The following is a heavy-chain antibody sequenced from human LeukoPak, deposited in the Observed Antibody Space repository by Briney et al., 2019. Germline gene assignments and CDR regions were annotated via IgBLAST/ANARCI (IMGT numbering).Heavy chain of an antibody. Sequence: ASVKVSCKASGYTFTGYYIHWVRQAPGKGLEWMGGFDPEHGETIYAQKFQGRVTMTEDTSTDTAYMELSSLRSEDTAVYYCATLDYYDSSAYYSDYWGQGTLVTVSS. CDR2: FDPEHGET. J-gene: IGHJ4*02. CDR3: ATLDYYDSSAYYSDY. D-gene: IGHD3-22*01. CDR1: GYTFTGYY. V-gene: IGHV1-24*01.